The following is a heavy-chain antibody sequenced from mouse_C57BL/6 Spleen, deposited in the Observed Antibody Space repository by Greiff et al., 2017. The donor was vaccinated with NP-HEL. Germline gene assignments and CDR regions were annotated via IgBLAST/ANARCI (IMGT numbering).Heavy chain of an antibody. J-gene: IGHJ1*03. CDR1: GYAFSSYW. CDR3: ARWVVTTFYWYFDV. V-gene: IGHV1-80*01. Sequence: VQLQQSGAELVKPGASVKISCKASGYAFSSYWMNWVKQRPGKGLEWIGQIYPGDGDTNYNGKFKGKATLTADKSSSTAYMQLSSLTSEDSAVYFCARWVVTTFYWYFDVWGTGTTVTVSS. CDR2: IYPGDGDT. D-gene: IGHD2-3*01.